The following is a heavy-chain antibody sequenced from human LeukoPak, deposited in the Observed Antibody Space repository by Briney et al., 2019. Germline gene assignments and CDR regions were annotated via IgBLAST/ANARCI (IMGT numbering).Heavy chain of an antibody. CDR2: INHSGST. D-gene: IGHD6-13*01. J-gene: IGHJ5*02. V-gene: IGHV4-34*01. CDR3: ARGKGGYSSSWKSGGADWFDP. CDR1: GGSFSGYY. Sequence: SETLSLTCAVYGGSFSGYYWSWIRQPPGEGLEWIGEINHSGSTNDNPSLKSRVTISVDTSKNQFSLKLSSVTAADTAVYYCARGKGGYSSSWKSGGADWFDPWGRGTLVTVSS.